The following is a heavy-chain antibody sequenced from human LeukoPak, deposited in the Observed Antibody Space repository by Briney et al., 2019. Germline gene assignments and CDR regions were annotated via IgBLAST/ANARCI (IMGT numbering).Heavy chain of an antibody. CDR2: ISSSGSTI. CDR1: GFTFSDYY. CDR3: ARVPYDFWSGYTYYFDY. V-gene: IGHV3-11*04. J-gene: IGHJ4*02. D-gene: IGHD3-3*01. Sequence: GGSLRLSCAASGFTFSDYYMSWIRQAPGKGLEWVSYISSSGSTIYYADSVKGRFTISRDNSKNSLYLQMNSLRAEDTAVYYCARVPYDFWSGYTYYFDYWGQGTLVTVSS.